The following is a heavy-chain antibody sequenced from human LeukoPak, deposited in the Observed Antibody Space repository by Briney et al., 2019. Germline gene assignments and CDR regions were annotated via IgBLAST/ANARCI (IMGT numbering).Heavy chain of an antibody. Sequence: EGSLRLSCAASGFTFSSYSMNWVRQAPGKGLEWISSISSSSSYIYYADSVKGRFTISRDNAKNSLYLQMNSLRSEDTAVYYCARDPLGSRGYFDYWGQRTLVTVSS. D-gene: IGHD2-15*01. CDR3: ARDPLGSRGYFDY. J-gene: IGHJ4*02. CDR2: ISSSSSYI. CDR1: GFTFSSYS. V-gene: IGHV3-21*01.